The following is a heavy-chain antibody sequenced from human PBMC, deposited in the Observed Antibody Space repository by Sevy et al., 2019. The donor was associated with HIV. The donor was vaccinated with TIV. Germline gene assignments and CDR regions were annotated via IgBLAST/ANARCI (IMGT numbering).Heavy chain of an antibody. J-gene: IGHJ4*02. CDR2: IKEDGSVK. CDR3: AKNGRTAGV. CDR1: GFTFSSSW. V-gene: IGHV3-7*01. D-gene: IGHD1-1*01. Sequence: GGSLRLSCAASGFTFSSSWMSWVRQTPEKGLEWVATIKEDGSVKHYLDSVKGRFTISRYNARNSLFLQMNSLRNEDTAVYYCAKNGRTAGVWGQGTLVTVSS.